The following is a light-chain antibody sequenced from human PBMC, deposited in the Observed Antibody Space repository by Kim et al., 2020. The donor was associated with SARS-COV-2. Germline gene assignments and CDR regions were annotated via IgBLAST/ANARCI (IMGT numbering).Light chain of an antibody. V-gene: IGLV2-14*03. CDR1: SSDVGRYNY. J-gene: IGLJ1*01. Sequence: GQSITISFTGTSSDVGRYNYVSWYQQHPGEVPKLVIYDVTKRPSGVSNRFSGSKSGNTASLTISGLQTEDEADYYCCSFIDTSTYVFGTGTKVTVL. CDR3: CSFIDTSTYV. CDR2: DVT.